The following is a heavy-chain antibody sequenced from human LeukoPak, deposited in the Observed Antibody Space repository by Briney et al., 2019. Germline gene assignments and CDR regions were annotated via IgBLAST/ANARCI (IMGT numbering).Heavy chain of an antibody. J-gene: IGHJ3*02. CDR3: AKVRLAAAGTRASGALDI. CDR2: ISGSGGST. CDR1: GFTFRNYA. V-gene: IGHV3-23*01. Sequence: GGSLRLSCAASGFTFRNYAMSWVRQAPAKGLEWVSTISGSGGSTYYADSVKGRFTISRDNSKNTVYLQMNSLRAEDTAVYYCAKVRLAAAGTRASGALDIWGQGTMVTVSS. D-gene: IGHD6-13*01.